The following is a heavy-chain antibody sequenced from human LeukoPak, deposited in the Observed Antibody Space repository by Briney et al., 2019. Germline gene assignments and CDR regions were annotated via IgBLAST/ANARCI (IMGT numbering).Heavy chain of an antibody. J-gene: IGHJ3*02. Sequence: PSQTLSLTCTVSGGSISSGGYYWSWIRQHPGKGLEWIGYIYYSGSTYYNPSLKSRVTITVDTSKNQFSLKLSSVTAVDTAVYFCARAGYHDSWSGYAFDIWGQGTMVTVSS. CDR3: ARAGYHDSWSGYAFDI. CDR1: GGSISSGGYY. V-gene: IGHV4-31*03. D-gene: IGHD3-3*01. CDR2: IYYSGST.